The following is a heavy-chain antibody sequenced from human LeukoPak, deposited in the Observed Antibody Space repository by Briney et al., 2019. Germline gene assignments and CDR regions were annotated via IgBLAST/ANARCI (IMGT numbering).Heavy chain of an antibody. CDR1: GGTFSSYA. CDR2: ISAYNGNT. Sequence: EASVKVSCKASGGTFSSYAISWVRQAPGQGLEWMGWISAYNGNTNYAQKLQGRVTMTTDTSTSTAYMELRSLRSDDTAVYYCARDSRLRYFDWLPLDYWGQGTLVTVSS. V-gene: IGHV1-18*01. J-gene: IGHJ4*02. CDR3: ARDSRLRYFDWLPLDY. D-gene: IGHD3-9*01.